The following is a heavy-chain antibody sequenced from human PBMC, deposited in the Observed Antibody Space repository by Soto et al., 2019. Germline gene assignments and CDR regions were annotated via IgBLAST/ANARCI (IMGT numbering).Heavy chain of an antibody. D-gene: IGHD3-10*01. J-gene: IGHJ4*02. V-gene: IGHV3-30*03. Sequence: QVQLVESGGGVVQPGRSLRLSCAASGFSFSNCGMHWVRQAPGKGLEWVAAISSDGSDKYYSESVKGRFTISRDNSKNTLFLQMNSLRVEDTAVYYCVNGSEVDRQELDYWGQGTLVTVSS. CDR3: VNGSEVDRQELDY. CDR2: ISSDGSDK. CDR1: GFSFSNCG.